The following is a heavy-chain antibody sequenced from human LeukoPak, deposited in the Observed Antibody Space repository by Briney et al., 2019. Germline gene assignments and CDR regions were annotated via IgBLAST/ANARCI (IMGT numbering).Heavy chain of an antibody. Sequence: PSETLSLTCTVSGGSISSSSYYWGWIRQPPGKGLEWIGSIYYSGSTYYNPSLKSRVTISVDTSKNQFSLKLSSVTAADTAVYYCARCLFKRAAAGGAFDIWGQGTMVTVSS. D-gene: IGHD6-13*01. CDR2: IYYSGST. V-gene: IGHV4-39*01. CDR1: GGSISSSSYY. J-gene: IGHJ3*02. CDR3: ARCLFKRAAAGGAFDI.